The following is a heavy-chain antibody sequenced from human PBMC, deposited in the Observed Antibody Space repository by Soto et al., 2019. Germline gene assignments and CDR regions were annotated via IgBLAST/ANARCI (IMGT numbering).Heavy chain of an antibody. V-gene: IGHV3-30*18. CDR3: AKDLSYCSGGSCYQHDGPEN. Sequence: GGSLRLSCAASGFTFSSYAMHWVRQAPGKGLEWVAIISFDGSNKFYTDSVKGRFTISRDNSKNTLYLEMSSLRAEDTAVYFCAKDLSYCSGGSCYQHDGPENWGQGTLVTVSS. CDR2: ISFDGSNK. D-gene: IGHD2-15*01. CDR1: GFTFSSYA. J-gene: IGHJ4*02.